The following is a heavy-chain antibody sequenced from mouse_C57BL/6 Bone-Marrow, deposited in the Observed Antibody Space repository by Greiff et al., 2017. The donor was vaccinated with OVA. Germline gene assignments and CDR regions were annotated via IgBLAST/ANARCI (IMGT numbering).Heavy chain of an antibody. Sequence: VQLQQSGAELARPGASVKLSCKASGYTFTSYGISWVKQRTGQGLEWIGEIYPRSGNTYYNEKFKGKATLTADKSSSTAYIELRSLTSEDSAVYFCAREVTGIFYYAMDYWGQGTSVTVSS. CDR2: IYPRSGNT. CDR3: AREVTGIFYYAMDY. V-gene: IGHV1-81*01. J-gene: IGHJ4*01. CDR1: GYTFTSYG. D-gene: IGHD2-1*01.